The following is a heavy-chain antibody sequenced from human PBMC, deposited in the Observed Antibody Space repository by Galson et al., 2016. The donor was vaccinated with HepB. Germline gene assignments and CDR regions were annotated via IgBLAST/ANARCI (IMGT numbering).Heavy chain of an antibody. Sequence: SVKVSCKVSGGHLSNYALNWVRQAPGQGLEWMGGIISIFGPAYYAQKFQGAVTITADESTSTVYMELSSLRTEDTAVYFCARPDASNYYFDFWGQGTLVAVSS. J-gene: IGHJ4*02. V-gene: IGHV1-69*13. CDR3: ARPDASNYYFDF. CDR1: GGHLSNYA. CDR2: IISIFGPA. D-gene: IGHD3-10*01.